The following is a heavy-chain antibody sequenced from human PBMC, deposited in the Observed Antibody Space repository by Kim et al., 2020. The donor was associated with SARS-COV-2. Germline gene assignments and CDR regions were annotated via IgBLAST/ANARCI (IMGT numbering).Heavy chain of an antibody. D-gene: IGHD6-6*01. J-gene: IGHJ4*02. Sequence: GGSLRLSCTASGFTFANHAMSWVRQAPGKGLEWLSAIASNSGSTFYAHSVKGRFTISRDNSKNTLYLQMNSLRAEDTAIYYCAKLIPARSKSHLDFWGQG. CDR2: IASNSGST. V-gene: IGHV3-23*01. CDR3: AKLIPARSKSHLDF. CDR1: GFTFANHA.